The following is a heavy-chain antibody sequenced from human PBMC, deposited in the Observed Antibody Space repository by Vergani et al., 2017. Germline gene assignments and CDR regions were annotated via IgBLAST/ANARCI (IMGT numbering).Heavy chain of an antibody. V-gene: IGHV3-23*01. D-gene: IGHD4-17*01. CDR3: AKEDHTGYYYYYGMDV. J-gene: IGHJ6*02. CDR1: GFTFSSYA. Sequence: EVQLLESGGGLVQPGGSLRLSCAASGFTFSSYAMSWVRQAPGKGLEWVSAISGSGSTYYADSVKGRFTISRDNSKNTLYLQMNSLRAEDTAVYYCAKEDHTGYYYYYGMDVWGQGTTVTVSS. CDR2: ISGSGST.